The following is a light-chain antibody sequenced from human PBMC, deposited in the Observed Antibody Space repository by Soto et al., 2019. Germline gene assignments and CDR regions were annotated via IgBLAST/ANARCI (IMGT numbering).Light chain of an antibody. J-gene: IGKJ4*02. CDR3: QQYDSFSLT. CDR2: GVS. V-gene: IGKV3-20*01. Sequence: EIVLTQSPGTLSLSPGERATLSCRASHSVSSNYLAWYQQKPGQAPRLLIYGVSSRATGIPHRFSGSGSGTYFTLTISRLEHEDVAVYYCQQYDSFSLTFGGGTKVEIK. CDR1: HSVSSNY.